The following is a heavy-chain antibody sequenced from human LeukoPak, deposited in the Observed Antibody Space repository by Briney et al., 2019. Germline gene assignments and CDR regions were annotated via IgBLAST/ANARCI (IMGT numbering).Heavy chain of an antibody. J-gene: IGHJ4*02. CDR3: ARDLLGWELHYFDY. V-gene: IGHV3-7*01. CDR2: IKQDGSEK. CDR1: GFTFSSYW. D-gene: IGHD1-26*01. Sequence: GGSLRLSCAASGFTFSSYWMHWVRRAPGKGLEWVANIKQDGSEKYYADSVKGRFTISRDDAKNSLYLQMNSLRAEDTAVYYCARDLLGWELHYFDYWGQGTLVTVSS.